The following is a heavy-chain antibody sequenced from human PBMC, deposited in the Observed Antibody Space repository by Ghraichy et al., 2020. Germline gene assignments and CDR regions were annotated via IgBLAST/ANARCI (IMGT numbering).Heavy chain of an antibody. CDR3: ARGAMTTVTSFDY. V-gene: IGHV4-30-2*01. Sequence: SETLSLTCAVSGGSISSGGYSWSWIRQPPGKGLEWIGYIYQSGSTYFNPSLKSRVTISVDRSKNQFSLKLSSVTAADTAVYYCARGAMTTVTSFDYWGQGTLVTVSS. CDR1: GGSISSGGYS. CDR2: IYQSGST. D-gene: IGHD4-17*01. J-gene: IGHJ4*02.